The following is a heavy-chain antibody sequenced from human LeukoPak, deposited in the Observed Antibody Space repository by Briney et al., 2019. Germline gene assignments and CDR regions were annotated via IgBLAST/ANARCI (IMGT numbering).Heavy chain of an antibody. J-gene: IGHJ3*02. CDR3: ARDRGAGTLYYDNDAFDI. V-gene: IGHV1-18*01. D-gene: IGHD3-22*01. Sequence: ASVKVSCKASGYTFTSYGISWVRQAPGQGLEWMGWISAYNGNTNYAQKLQGRVTMTTDTSTSTAYMELRGLRSDDTAVYYCARDRGAGTLYYDNDAFDIWGQGTMVTVSS. CDR2: ISAYNGNT. CDR1: GYTFTSYG.